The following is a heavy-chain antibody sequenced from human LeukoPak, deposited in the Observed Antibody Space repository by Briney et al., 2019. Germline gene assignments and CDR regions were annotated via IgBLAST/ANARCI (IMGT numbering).Heavy chain of an antibody. D-gene: IGHD4-23*01. CDR3: ARVPGVTRYFDY. CDR2: IKQDGREK. CDR1: GFTFTCCW. V-gene: IGHV3-7*01. Sequence: GGSLRLSCAASGFTFTCCWMSWVRQAPGKGPEWVASIKQDGREKFYADSVRGRFTISRDNARNSLYLQVNNLRAEDTAVYYCARVPGVTRYFDYWGQGILVTVSS. J-gene: IGHJ4*02.